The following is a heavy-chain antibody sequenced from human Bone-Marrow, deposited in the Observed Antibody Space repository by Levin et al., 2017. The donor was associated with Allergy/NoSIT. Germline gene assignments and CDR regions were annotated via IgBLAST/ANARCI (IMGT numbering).Heavy chain of an antibody. D-gene: IGHD6-13*01. Sequence: KASETLSLTCTVSGDSINNYNYYWGWVRQPPGKGLEWIGNIYSGGSTPYNPSLQSRVTISADTSKSQFSLHLRSVSDADTAVYYCVRQGGVFSYSSSWHVDHWGRGILVAAS. V-gene: IGHV4-39*01. J-gene: IGHJ4*01. CDR2: IYSGGST. CDR3: VRQGGVFSYSSSWHVDH. CDR1: GDSINNYNYY.